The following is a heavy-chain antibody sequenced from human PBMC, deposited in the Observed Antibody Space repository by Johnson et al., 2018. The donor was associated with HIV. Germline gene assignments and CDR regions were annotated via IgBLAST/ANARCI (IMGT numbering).Heavy chain of an antibody. D-gene: IGHD6-6*01. J-gene: IGHJ3*02. Sequence: VQLVESGGGVVQPGRSLRLSCAASGFTFSIYDMHWVRHVTGKGLEWVSAIGTAGDTYYPGSVKGRVTISRENAQNSLYLQMNSLTAGDTAMYYCVRGSGSSIGARGAFDIWGQGTMVTVSS. CDR3: VRGSGSSIGARGAFDI. CDR1: GFTFSIYD. CDR2: IGTAGDT. V-gene: IGHV3-13*01.